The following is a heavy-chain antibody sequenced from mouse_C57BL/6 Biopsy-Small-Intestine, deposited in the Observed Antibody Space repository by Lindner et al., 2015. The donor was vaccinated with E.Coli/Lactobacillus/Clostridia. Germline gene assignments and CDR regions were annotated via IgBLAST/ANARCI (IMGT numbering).Heavy chain of an antibody. CDR2: INPNNGGT. CDR1: GYTFTDYN. J-gene: IGHJ1*03. CDR3: AIVYGGSDWYFDV. D-gene: IGHD1-1*01. Sequence: VQLQESGPELVKPGASVKIPCKASGYTFTDYNMDWVKQSHGKSLEWIGDINPNNGGTIYNQKFKGKATLTVDRSSSTAYMELRSLTSEDTAVYYCAIVYGGSDWYFDVWGTGTTVTVSS. V-gene: IGHV1-18*01.